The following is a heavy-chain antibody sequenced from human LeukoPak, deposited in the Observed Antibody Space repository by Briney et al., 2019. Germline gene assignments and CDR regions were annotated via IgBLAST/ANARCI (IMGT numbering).Heavy chain of an antibody. CDR2: IYYDGSEQ. V-gene: IGHV3-30*18. J-gene: IGHJ4*02. CDR3: AKDADSSGWYEDYFDY. Sequence: GRSLRLSCVGSGFTFGSNGMHWVRQAPGKGLEWVAVIYYDGSEQYYADSVKGRFTISRDNSKNTLYLQMNSLRAEDTAVYYCAKDADSSGWYEDYFDYWGQGTLVTVSS. CDR1: GFTFGSNG. D-gene: IGHD6-19*01.